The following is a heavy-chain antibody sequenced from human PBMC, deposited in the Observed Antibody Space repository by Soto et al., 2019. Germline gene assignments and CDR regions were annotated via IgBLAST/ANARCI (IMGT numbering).Heavy chain of an antibody. CDR2: INPGDSDI. V-gene: IGHV5-51*01. Sequence: AESLKISCKASGYSFTTYWIAWVRQIPGKGLEWMGIINPGDSDIRYSPSFQGQVTILADNSISTAYLQWSSLKASDTAMYYCARHEQFYYYNYGMDVWGQGTAVTVSS. CDR1: GYSFTTYW. CDR3: ARHEQFYYYNYGMDV. J-gene: IGHJ6*02. D-gene: IGHD4-4*01.